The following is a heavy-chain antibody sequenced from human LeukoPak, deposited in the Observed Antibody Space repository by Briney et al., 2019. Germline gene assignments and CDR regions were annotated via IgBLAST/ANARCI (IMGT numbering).Heavy chain of an antibody. CDR1: GFTFSRYW. Sequence: GGSLRLSCAASGFTFSRYWMHWLRQAPGKGPVWVSRISTDGSSTSYADSVKGRFTISRDNGKNTLYLQLNSLRAEDTAVYYCASYLTSIPPGMDVWCQGTTVTVSS. V-gene: IGHV3-74*01. J-gene: IGHJ6*02. D-gene: IGHD2/OR15-2a*01. CDR3: ASYLTSIPPGMDV. CDR2: ISTDGSST.